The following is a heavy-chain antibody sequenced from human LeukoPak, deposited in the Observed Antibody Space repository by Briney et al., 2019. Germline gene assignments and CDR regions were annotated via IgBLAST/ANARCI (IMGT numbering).Heavy chain of an antibody. Sequence: SETLSLTCTVSGGSISSYYWSWIRQPPGKGLEWIGYIYYSGSTYYNPSLKSRVTISVDTSKNQFSLKLSSVTAADTAVYYCAGAADYWGQGTLVTVSS. J-gene: IGHJ4*02. V-gene: IGHV4-59*06. CDR1: GGSISSYY. D-gene: IGHD1-26*01. CDR2: IYYSGST. CDR3: AGAADY.